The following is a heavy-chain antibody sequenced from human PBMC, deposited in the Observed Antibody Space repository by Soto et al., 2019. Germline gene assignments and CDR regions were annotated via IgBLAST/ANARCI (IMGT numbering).Heavy chain of an antibody. J-gene: IGHJ6*02. CDR3: ANTYCSGGSCYSTPSFDYYYYGMDV. D-gene: IGHD2-15*01. CDR1: GFTFSSYG. V-gene: IGHV3-30*18. Sequence: ESGGGVVQPGRSLRLSCADSGFTFSSYGMHWVRQAPGKGLEWVAVISYDGSNKYYADSVKGRFTISRDNSKNTLYLQMNSLRAEDTAVYYCANTYCSGGSCYSTPSFDYYYYGMDVWGQGTTVTVSS. CDR2: ISYDGSNK.